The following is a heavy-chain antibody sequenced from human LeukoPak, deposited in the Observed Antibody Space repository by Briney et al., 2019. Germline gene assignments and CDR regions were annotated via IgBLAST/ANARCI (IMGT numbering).Heavy chain of an antibody. D-gene: IGHD4/OR15-4a*01. J-gene: IGHJ5*02. CDR2: IGTGSTSI. CDR3: ARIPNSANFPNWFDP. V-gene: IGHV3-21*01. CDR1: GFTFSSYT. Sequence: GGSLRLSCATSGFTFSSYTMNWVRQAPGKGLEWVSSIGTGSTSIYYADPVKGRFTISRDNARNSLYLQMNSLRAEDTAVYYCARIPNSANFPNWFDPWGQGTLVIVSS.